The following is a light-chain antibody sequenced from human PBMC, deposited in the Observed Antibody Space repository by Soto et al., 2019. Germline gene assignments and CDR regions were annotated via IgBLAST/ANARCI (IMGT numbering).Light chain of an antibody. V-gene: IGKV1-27*01. J-gene: IGKJ3*01. CDR1: QGIYNY. Sequence: DIQMTQSPSSLSASIGDRVTITCRASQGIYNYLAWYQEKPGKVPKLLIYAASILQSGGPSRFSGSGSGTELTLTISSRQPKDVATYYCQKYTSAPFTFGPGTKVDTK. CDR2: AAS. CDR3: QKYTSAPFT.